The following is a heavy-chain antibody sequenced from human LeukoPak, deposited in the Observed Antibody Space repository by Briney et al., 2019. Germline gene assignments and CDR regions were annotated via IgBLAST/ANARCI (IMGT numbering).Heavy chain of an antibody. J-gene: IGHJ6*03. CDR2: IYYSGST. D-gene: IGHD6-6*01. V-gene: IGHV4-59*01. CDR1: GGSISSYY. Sequence: SSETLSLTCTVSGGSISSYYWSWIRQPPGKGLEWIGYIYYSGSTNYNPSLKSRVTISVDTSKNQFSLKLSSVTAADTAVYYCATSIAARPGTRYYYYYYYMDVWGKGTTVTVSS. CDR3: ATSIAARPGTRYYYYYYYMDV.